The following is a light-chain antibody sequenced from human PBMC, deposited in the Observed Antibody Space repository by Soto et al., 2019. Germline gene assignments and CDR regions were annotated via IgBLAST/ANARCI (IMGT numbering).Light chain of an antibody. CDR3: QQYDNWPPWT. V-gene: IGKV3-15*01. CDR2: GAS. CDR1: QSVSSN. J-gene: IGKJ1*01. Sequence: EIVMTQSPATLSVSPGERATLSFRASQSVSSNLAWYQQKPGQAPRLLIYGASTRATGIPARFSGTGSGTEFTLTISSLQSEDFAVNYCQQYDNWPPWTFGQGTKVDIK.